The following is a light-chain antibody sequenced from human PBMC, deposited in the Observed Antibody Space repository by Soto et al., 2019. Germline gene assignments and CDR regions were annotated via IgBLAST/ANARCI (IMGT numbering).Light chain of an antibody. CDR2: GAS. Sequence: EVVMTQSPATLSVSPGDRVTFSCRASQTVSTHVAWYQQKPGQPPRLLIYGASTRATGVPARFSGGGSGTEFTLPINSRQSADFAVYYCQQYNTWPPLTFGGGTKVEIK. CDR1: QTVSTH. CDR3: QQYNTWPPLT. V-gene: IGKV3-15*01. J-gene: IGKJ4*01.